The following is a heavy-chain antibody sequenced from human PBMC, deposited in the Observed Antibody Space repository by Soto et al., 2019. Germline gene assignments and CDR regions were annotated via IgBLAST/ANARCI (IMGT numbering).Heavy chain of an antibody. CDR3: ARAHYGDYGYGMDV. CDR2: IHHSGNT. Sequence: SETLSLTCTVSGGSISDSNYHWGWIRQSPGQGLEWIGCIHHSGNTYCNPPLKSRVTISVDRSKNQFSLKLSSVTAADTAVYYCARAHYGDYGYGMDVWGQGTTVTVSS. J-gene: IGHJ6*02. CDR1: GGSISDSNYH. V-gene: IGHV4-39*07. D-gene: IGHD4-17*01.